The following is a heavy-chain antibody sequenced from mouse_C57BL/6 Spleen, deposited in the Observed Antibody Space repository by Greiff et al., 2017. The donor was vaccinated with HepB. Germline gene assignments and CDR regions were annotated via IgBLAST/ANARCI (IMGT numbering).Heavy chain of an antibody. CDR1: GYSFTDYN. V-gene: IGHV1-39*01. CDR3: ARSASIYYDYDGYAMDY. D-gene: IGHD2-4*01. Sequence: EVKLQQSGPELVKPGASVKISCKASGYSFTDYNMNWVKQSNGKSLEWIGVINPNYGTTSYNQKFKGKATLTVDQSSSTAYMQLNSLTSEDSAVYYCARSASIYYDYDGYAMDYWGQGTSVTVSS. CDR2: INPNYGTT. J-gene: IGHJ4*01.